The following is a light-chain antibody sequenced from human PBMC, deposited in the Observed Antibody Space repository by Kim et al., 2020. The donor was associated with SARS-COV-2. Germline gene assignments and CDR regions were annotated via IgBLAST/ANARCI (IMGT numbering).Light chain of an antibody. CDR1: KNIRTY. CDR2: ASS. V-gene: IGKV1-39*01. J-gene: IGKJ4*01. Sequence: ASIGDRCTITCRTSKNIRTYLNWYQQRPGKAPKLLIYASSSLQSEVPSRFSGSGSGADFTLTIAGLQADDFATYHCQQTYSNPPTFGGGTKVDIK. CDR3: QQTYSNPPT.